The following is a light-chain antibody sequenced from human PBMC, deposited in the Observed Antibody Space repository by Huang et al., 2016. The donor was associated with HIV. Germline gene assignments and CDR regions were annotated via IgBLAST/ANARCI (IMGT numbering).Light chain of an antibody. CDR2: DAS. Sequence: EIVLTQSPGTLSLSPGERATLSCRASQSVGRNVGWYEQKAGQTPRLVIYDASTRATCIRARFSGSGSGTDITLTISSLEPEDVAVYYCQQRDSFGQGTRLDIK. J-gene: IGKJ5*01. CDR3: QQRDS. V-gene: IGKV3-11*01. CDR1: QSVGRN.